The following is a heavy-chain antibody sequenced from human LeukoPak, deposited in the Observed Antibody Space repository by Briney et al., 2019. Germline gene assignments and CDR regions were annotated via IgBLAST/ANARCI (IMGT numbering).Heavy chain of an antibody. CDR1: GFTFSSYW. V-gene: IGHV3-9*01. CDR2: ISWNSRSI. J-gene: IGHJ3*02. CDR3: AKELGGGAFDI. Sequence: GGSLRLSCAASGFTFSSYWMHWVRQVPGKGLEWVSGISWNSRSIGYADSVKGRFTISRDDAKNSLYLQMNSLRTEDTALYYCAKELGGGAFDIWGQGTMVTVSS. D-gene: IGHD3-10*01.